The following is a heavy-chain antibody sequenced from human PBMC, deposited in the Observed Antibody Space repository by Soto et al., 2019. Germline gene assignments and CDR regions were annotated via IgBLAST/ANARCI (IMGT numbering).Heavy chain of an antibody. CDR3: ARSLSPGLDNYYGMDV. J-gene: IGHJ6*02. V-gene: IGHV3-30*03. Sequence: QVQLVESGGGVVQPGRSLRLSCAASGFTFSSYGMHWVRQAPGKGLEWVAVISYDGSNKYYADSVKGRFTISRDNSKNTMYLQMNSLRAEDTAVYYCARSLSPGLDNYYGMDVWGQGTTVTVSS. CDR2: ISYDGSNK. CDR1: GFTFSSYG.